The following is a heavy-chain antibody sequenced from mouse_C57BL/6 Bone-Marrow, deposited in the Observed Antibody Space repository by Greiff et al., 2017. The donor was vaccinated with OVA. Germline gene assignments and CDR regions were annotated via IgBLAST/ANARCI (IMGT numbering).Heavy chain of an antibody. CDR1: GYTFTSYG. CDR2: IYPRSGNT. CDR3: ARRLTGRAY. D-gene: IGHD4-1*01. V-gene: IGHV1-81*01. J-gene: IGHJ3*01. Sequence: QVQLKQPGAELVMPGASVKLSCKASGYTFTSYGISWVKQRTGQGLEWIGEIYPRSGNTYYNEKFKGKATLTADKSSSTAYMELRSLTSEDSAVYFCARRLTGRAYWGQGTLVTVSA.